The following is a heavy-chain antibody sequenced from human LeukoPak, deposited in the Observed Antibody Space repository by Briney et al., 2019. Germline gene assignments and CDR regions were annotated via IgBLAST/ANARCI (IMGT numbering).Heavy chain of an antibody. J-gene: IGHJ3*02. V-gene: IGHV4-39*01. CDR3: ARLTMFGVVIVNDAFDI. Sequence: SETLSLTCTVSGGSISSSSYYWGWIRQPPGKGLEWIGSIYYSGSTYYNPSLKSRVTISVDTSKNQFSLKLSSVTAADTAVYYCARLTMFGVVIVNDAFDIWGQGTMVTVSS. CDR2: IYYSGST. D-gene: IGHD3-3*01. CDR1: GGSISSSSYY.